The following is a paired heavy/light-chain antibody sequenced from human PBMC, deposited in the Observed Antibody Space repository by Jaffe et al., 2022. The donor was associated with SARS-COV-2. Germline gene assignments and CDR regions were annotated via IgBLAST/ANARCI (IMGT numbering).Heavy chain of an antibody. CDR3: AREWLRNTADS. J-gene: IGHJ4*02. D-gene: IGHD5-12*01. CDR2: TNGDGGEK. Sequence: EVQLVESGGGLVQPGGSLRLSCAVSGFTFSSYWMSWVRQAPGKGLEWVANTNGDGGEKYYVDSVKGRFTISRDNAKNSVYLQMDSLRAEDTAVYYCAREWLRNTADSWGQGTLVTVSS. V-gene: IGHV3-7*01. CDR1: GFTFSSYW.
Light chain of an antibody. CDR2: TAS. V-gene: IGKV1-12*01. Sequence: DVQMTQSPSSVSASVGDRVTITCRASQGVSSWLAWYQQKPGKAPKLLIYTASTLQSGVPSRFSGSGSGTDFTLTISSLQPEDFATYYCQQADIFPRTFGQGTKVEIK. CDR1: QGVSSW. CDR3: QQADIFPRT. J-gene: IGKJ1*01.